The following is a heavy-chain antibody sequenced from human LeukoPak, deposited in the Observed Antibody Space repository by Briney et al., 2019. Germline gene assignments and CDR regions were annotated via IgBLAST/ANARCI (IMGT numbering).Heavy chain of an antibody. CDR2: INYNGRDK. CDR1: GFTFSSFG. J-gene: IGHJ4*02. CDR3: AKDSPTYYADS. V-gene: IGHV3-30*02. Sequence: GGSLRLSCAASGFTFSSFGMHWVRQAPGKGLEWVSFINYNGRDKYYADSVKGRFTISRDSSKDTLSLQMNSLRAEDTAVYFCAKDSPTYYADSWGQGTLVTVSS. D-gene: IGHD2/OR15-2a*01.